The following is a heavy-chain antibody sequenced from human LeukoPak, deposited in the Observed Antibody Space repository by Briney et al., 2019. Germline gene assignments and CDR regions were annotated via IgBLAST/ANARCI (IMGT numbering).Heavy chain of an antibody. D-gene: IGHD5-24*01. V-gene: IGHV4-59*08. J-gene: IGHJ4*02. CDR2: IYYSGST. CDR1: GGSISSYY. CDR3: ARGPNYPSPSPFDY. Sequence: SETLSLTCTVSGGSISSYYWSWIRQPPGKGLEWIGCIYYSGSTDYNPSLKSRVTITVETSKNQFSLKLSSVTAADTAVYYCARGPNYPSPSPFDYWGQGTLVTVSS.